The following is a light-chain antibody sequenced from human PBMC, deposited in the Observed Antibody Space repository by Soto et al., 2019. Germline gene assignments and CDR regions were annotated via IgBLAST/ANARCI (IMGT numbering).Light chain of an antibody. J-gene: IGLJ2*01. CDR2: DVS. CDR1: SSDVGGYNY. Sequence: QSVLTQPASVSGSPGQSITISCTGTSSDVGGYNYVSWYQQHPGKAPKLMIYDVSNRPSGVSNRFSGSKSGNTASLTISGLQDEDEADYYCSSYTSSSTQVVFGGGTKLTVL. CDR3: SSYTSSSTQVV. V-gene: IGLV2-14*01.